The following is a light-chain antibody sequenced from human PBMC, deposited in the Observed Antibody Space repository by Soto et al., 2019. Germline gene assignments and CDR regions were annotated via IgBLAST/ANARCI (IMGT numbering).Light chain of an antibody. Sequence: DIQMTQSPSTLSASVGDRVTITCRAIQSISSLLAWYQQKPGKAPKLLIYDASSLESGVPSRFSGSGSGTEFTLTISSLQPDDFATYYCQQYNSYRTFGQGTKVDIK. J-gene: IGKJ1*01. CDR3: QQYNSYRT. CDR1: QSISSL. CDR2: DAS. V-gene: IGKV1-5*01.